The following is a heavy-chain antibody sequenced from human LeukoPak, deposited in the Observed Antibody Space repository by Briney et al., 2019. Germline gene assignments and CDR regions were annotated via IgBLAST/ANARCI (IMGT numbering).Heavy chain of an antibody. V-gene: IGHV3-74*01. D-gene: IGHD2-21*02. J-gene: IGHJ4*02. CDR3: VRLAVTDTNY. CDR1: GFTFNTYY. Sequence: PGGSLRLSRVASGFTFNTYYMHWVRQAPGERLVWVSFINADGTITKYADSVKGRFTISRDNAKSTVYLQMNGLRVEDTAMYYCVRLAVTDTNYWGQGSLVTVSS. CDR2: INADGTIT.